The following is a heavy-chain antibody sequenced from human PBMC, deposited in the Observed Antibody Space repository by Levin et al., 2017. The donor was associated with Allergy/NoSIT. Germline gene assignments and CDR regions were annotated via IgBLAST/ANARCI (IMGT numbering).Heavy chain of an antibody. CDR2: ISYDGSNK. J-gene: IGHJ6*02. CDR1: GFTFSSYG. D-gene: IGHD2-2*01. V-gene: IGHV3-30*18. CDR3: AKDVTLLPASYYYYGMDV. Sequence: SCAASGFTFSSYGMHWVRQAPGKGLEWVAVISYDGSNKYYADSVKGRFTISRDNSKNTLYLQMNSLRAEDTAVYYCAKDVTLLPASYYYYGMDVWGQGTTVTVSS.